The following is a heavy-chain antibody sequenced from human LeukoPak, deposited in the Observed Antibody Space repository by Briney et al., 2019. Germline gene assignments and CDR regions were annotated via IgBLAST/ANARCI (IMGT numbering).Heavy chain of an antibody. D-gene: IGHD4-17*01. CDR1: GGSISSSSYY. V-gene: IGHV4-39*01. CDR3: ASLFYGDYAWFDP. J-gene: IGHJ5*02. Sequence: SETLSLTCTVSGGSISSSSYYWGWIRQPPGKGLEWIGSIYYSGSTYCNPSLKSRVTISVDTSKNQFSLKLSSVTAADTAVYYCASLFYGDYAWFDPWGQGTLVTVSS. CDR2: IYYSGST.